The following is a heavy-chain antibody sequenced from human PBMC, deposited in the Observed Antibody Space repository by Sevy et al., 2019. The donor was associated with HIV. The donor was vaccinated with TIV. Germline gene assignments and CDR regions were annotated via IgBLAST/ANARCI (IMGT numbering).Heavy chain of an antibody. CDR2: IKGDGSEK. J-gene: IGHJ6*02. Sequence: GSLRLSCAASGFTFSHYWMTWVRQAPGKGPEWVANIKGDGSEKYYVDSVRGRFTISRDNAKNSLNLQMNSLRGEDTALYYCARDCNSATCLWGLDVWGQGTTVTVS. V-gene: IGHV3-7*03. CDR3: ARDCNSATCLWGLDV. CDR1: GFTFSHYW. D-gene: IGHD1-26*01.